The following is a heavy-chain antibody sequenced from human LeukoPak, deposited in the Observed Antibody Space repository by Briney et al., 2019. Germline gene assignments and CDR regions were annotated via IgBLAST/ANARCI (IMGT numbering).Heavy chain of an antibody. CDR3: ASALDGSGSRSFDY. CDR1: GFILNDYG. Sequence: GGSLRLSCAASGFILNDYGMHWVRQAPGKGLEWVADIWFDKNQHFADSVKGRFAISRDNSKNTVYLQINSLRAEDTAVYYCASALDGSGSRSFDYWGQGTLVTVSS. J-gene: IGHJ4*02. CDR2: IWFDKNQ. D-gene: IGHD3-10*01. V-gene: IGHV3-33*03.